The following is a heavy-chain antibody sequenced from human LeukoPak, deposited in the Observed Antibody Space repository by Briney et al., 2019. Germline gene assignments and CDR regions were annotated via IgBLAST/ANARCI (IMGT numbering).Heavy chain of an antibody. V-gene: IGHV7-4-1*02. Sequence: ASVKVSCKASGYTFTDYYMYWVRQAPGQGLEWMGWINTNTGNPTYAQDYTGRFVFSLDTSVSTTYLQISRLKAEDTAVYYCASGPSYSGSNEYFDSWGQGTLVTVSS. CDR3: ASGPSYSGSNEYFDS. D-gene: IGHD1-26*01. CDR2: INTNTGNP. CDR1: GYTFTDYY. J-gene: IGHJ4*02.